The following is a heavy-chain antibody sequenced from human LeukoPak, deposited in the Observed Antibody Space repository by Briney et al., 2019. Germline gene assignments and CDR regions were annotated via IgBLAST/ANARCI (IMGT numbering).Heavy chain of an antibody. Sequence: ASVKVSCKASGYTFPSYFMHWVRQAPGQGLEWMGIINPTGGSTTYAQKFQGRVTMTRDTSTSTVYMELSSLKSDDTAVYYCARTAARRFDYWGQGTLVTVSS. CDR1: GYTFPSYF. V-gene: IGHV1-46*01. CDR2: INPTGGST. D-gene: IGHD6-6*01. J-gene: IGHJ4*02. CDR3: ARTAARRFDY.